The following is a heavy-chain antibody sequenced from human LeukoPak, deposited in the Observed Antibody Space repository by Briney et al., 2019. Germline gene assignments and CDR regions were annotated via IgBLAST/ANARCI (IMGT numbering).Heavy chain of an antibody. CDR2: LYTGGGT. Sequence: GGSLRLSCAASGFSVRTTYMSWVRQAPGKGLEWVSVLYTGGGTDHADSVKGRFTISRDNSKNTLSLQMNSLRAGDTAVYYCARDGGDYVRYFDLWGRGTLVTVSS. J-gene: IGHJ2*01. CDR3: ARDGGDYVRYFDL. V-gene: IGHV3-53*01. CDR1: GFSVRTTY. D-gene: IGHD4-17*01.